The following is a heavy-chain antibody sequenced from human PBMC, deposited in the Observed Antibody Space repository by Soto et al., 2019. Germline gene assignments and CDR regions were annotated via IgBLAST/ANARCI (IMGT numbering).Heavy chain of an antibody. J-gene: IGHJ4*02. Sequence: LRRSCAASGFTFGDYAMQWVRQGPGNGLEWVWASSWKSGSIDEAASVKGRFTISRDNSKNSLYLQMSRLRGEDTALYYCAKYNTTSGWYVTTDYWGQGTRVTVSS. CDR3: AKYNTTSGWYVTTDY. D-gene: IGHD6-19*01. CDR1: GFTFGDYA. V-gene: IGHV3-9*01. CDR2: SSWKSGSI.